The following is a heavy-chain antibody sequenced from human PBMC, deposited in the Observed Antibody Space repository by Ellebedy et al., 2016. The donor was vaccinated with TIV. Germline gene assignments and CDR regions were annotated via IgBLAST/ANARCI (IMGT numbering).Heavy chain of an antibody. CDR3: AKVGRRYYESSGDP. J-gene: IGHJ5*02. Sequence: PGGSLRLSCAASGFTVNNNYMSWIRQAPGKGLEWVSTISAGGGATYYADSVKGRFNISRDNSENTLYLQMNSLRAEDTAVYYCAKVGRRYYESSGDPWGQGSLVTVSS. V-gene: IGHV3-23*01. D-gene: IGHD3-22*01. CDR1: GFTVNNNY. CDR2: ISAGGGAT.